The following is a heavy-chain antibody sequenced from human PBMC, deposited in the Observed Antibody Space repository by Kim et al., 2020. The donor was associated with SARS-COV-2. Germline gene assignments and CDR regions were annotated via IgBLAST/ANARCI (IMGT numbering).Heavy chain of an antibody. D-gene: IGHD5-18*01. CDR2: ISYDGSNK. Sequence: GGSLRLSCAASGFTFSSYAMHWVRQAPGKGLEWVAVISYDGSNKYYADSVKGRFTISRDNSKNTLYLQMNSLRAEDTAVYYCARGFDTAMVTTDVILDYWGQGTLVTVSS. CDR1: GFTFSSYA. J-gene: IGHJ4*02. CDR3: ARGFDTAMVTTDVILDY. V-gene: IGHV3-30*04.